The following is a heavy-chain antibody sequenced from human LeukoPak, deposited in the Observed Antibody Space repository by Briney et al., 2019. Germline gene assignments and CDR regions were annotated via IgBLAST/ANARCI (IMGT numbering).Heavy chain of an antibody. D-gene: IGHD3-10*01. V-gene: IGHV4-61*02. CDR3: ARGRSMVRGVIGLAFDI. J-gene: IGHJ3*02. CDR1: GGSISSGSYY. Sequence: SETLSLTCTVSGGSISSGSYYWSWIRQPAGKGLEWIGRIYTSGSTNYNPSLKSRVTISVDTSKNQFSLKLSSVTAADTAVYYCARGRSMVRGVIGLAFDIWGQGTMVTVSS. CDR2: IYTSGST.